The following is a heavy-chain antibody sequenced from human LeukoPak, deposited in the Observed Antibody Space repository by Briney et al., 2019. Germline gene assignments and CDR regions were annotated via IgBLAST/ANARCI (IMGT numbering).Heavy chain of an antibody. J-gene: IGHJ4*02. V-gene: IGHV4-39*01. CDR2: IYSSGSS. CDR1: GGSISSSSYY. D-gene: IGHD6-19*01. CDR3: ARSQGLVVDEFDY. Sequence: SETLSLTCTVSGGSISSSSYYWRWIRQPPGKGLEWIGSIYSSGSSNSNQSLKIRVSISVARSKNQFSLKLSFVTAADTDVYYCARSQGLVVDEFDYWGQGTQVTVSS.